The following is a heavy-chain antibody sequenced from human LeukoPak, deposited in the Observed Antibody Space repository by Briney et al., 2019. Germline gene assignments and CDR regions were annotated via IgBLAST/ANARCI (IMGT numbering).Heavy chain of an antibody. V-gene: IGHV3-23*01. D-gene: IGHD4-17*01. J-gene: IGHJ3*02. CDR3: AKDPNGDYIGAFDM. CDR1: GITASSYA. Sequence: GGSLRLPCAASGITASSYAMTWVRQAPGKGLEWVSSISGSGDRTMYADSVKGRFTISRDNFKNTLSLQMNSLRAEDTAVYHCAKDPNGDYIGAFDMWGQGTMVTVSS. CDR2: ISGSGDRT.